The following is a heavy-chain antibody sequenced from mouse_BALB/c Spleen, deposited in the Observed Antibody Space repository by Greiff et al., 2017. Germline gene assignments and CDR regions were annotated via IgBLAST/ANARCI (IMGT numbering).Heavy chain of an antibody. V-gene: IGHV14-3*02. CDR1: GFNIKDTY. CDR2: IDPANGNT. CDR3: ASLYYAAY. Sequence: VQLKQSGAELVKPGASVKLSCTASGFNIKDTYMHWVKQRPEQGLEWIGRIDPANGNTKYDPKFQGKATITADTSSNTAYLQLSSLTSEDTAVYYCASLYYAAYWGQGTLVTVSA. D-gene: IGHD1-1*01. J-gene: IGHJ3*01.